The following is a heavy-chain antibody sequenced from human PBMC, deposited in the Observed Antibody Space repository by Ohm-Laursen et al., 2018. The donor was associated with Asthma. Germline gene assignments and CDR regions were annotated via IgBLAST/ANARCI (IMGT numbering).Heavy chain of an antibody. J-gene: IGHJ4*02. CDR3: ARDVMEWYLPAFDF. Sequence: SLRLSCTASGFTFSSNAMHWVRQAPGKGLEWVAVISYDGSNKYYADSVNGRFTVSRDDSKNTLYLQMNSLRPDDTAVYYCARDVMEWYLPAFDFWGQGTLVTVSS. D-gene: IGHD3-3*01. CDR2: ISYDGSNK. CDR1: GFTFSSNA. V-gene: IGHV3-30-3*01.